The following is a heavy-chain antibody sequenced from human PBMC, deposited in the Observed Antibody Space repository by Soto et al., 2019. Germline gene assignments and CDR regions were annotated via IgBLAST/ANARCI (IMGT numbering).Heavy chain of an antibody. CDR2: ISAYNGNT. D-gene: IGHD6-6*01. CDR3: ARVQRGRSSFQTVGCFDP. Sequence: QVQLVQSGAEVKKPGASVKVSCKASGYTFTSYGISWVRQAPGQGLEWMGWISAYNGNTNYAQKLQGRVTMTTDTSTSTAYTELRSLRSDATAVYYCARVQRGRSSFQTVGCFDPWGQGPLVTVSS. V-gene: IGHV1-18*01. CDR1: GYTFTSYG. J-gene: IGHJ5*02.